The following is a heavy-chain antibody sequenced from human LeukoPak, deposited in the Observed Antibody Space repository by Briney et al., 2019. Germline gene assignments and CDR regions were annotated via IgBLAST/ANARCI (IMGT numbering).Heavy chain of an antibody. V-gene: IGHV4-31*03. D-gene: IGHD1-26*01. CDR3: ASSASGSYWRFGY. Sequence: SQTLSLTCTVSGDPISSGDYYWSWIRQHPGKGLEWIGYIYYNGSTYADPSLTSRVPISVDTSKSQFCLQLSSLTAADTAVYYCASSASGSYWRFGYRGQGTLVTV. CDR1: GDPISSGDYY. J-gene: IGHJ4*02. CDR2: IYYNGST.